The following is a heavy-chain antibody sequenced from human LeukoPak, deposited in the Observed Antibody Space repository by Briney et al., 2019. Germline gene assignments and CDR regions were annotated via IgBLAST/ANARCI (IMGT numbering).Heavy chain of an antibody. CDR3: ARQLMQVWRD. J-gene: IGHJ4*02. V-gene: IGHV4-39*01. Sequence: SETLSLTCTVSGGSISSSGYYWGWIRQPPGRGLEWIGSIYYTGITYYNPSLKSRVIMSVDTSRNQFSLKLSSVTAADTAVYYCARQLMQVWRDWGQGTLVTVSS. CDR1: GGSISSSGYY. CDR2: IYYTGIT. D-gene: IGHD5-18*01.